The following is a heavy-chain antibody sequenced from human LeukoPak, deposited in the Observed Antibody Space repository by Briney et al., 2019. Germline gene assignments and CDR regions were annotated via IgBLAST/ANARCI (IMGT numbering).Heavy chain of an antibody. Sequence: GGSLRLSCAASGFTLNSYLMSWVRQAPGRGLEWVANIKKDGSEENYLDSVKGRFTVSRDNAKNSLYLQMNSLRGEDTAAYYCARSNPNRNALDLWGQGTMVTISS. D-gene: IGHD1-14*01. V-gene: IGHV3-7*01. CDR2: IKKDGSEE. CDR3: ARSNPNRNALDL. J-gene: IGHJ3*01. CDR1: GFTLNSYL.